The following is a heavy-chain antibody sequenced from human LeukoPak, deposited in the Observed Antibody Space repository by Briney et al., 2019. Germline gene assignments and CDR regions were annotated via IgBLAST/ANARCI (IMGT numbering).Heavy chain of an antibody. J-gene: IGHJ4*02. D-gene: IGHD6-13*01. Sequence: GGSLRLSCAASGFTFSSYGMHWVRQAPGKGLEWVAFIRYDGSNKYYADSVKGRFTISRDNSKNTLYLQMNSLRAEDTAVYYCAKDPGGIAAAGVDYWGQGTLVTVSS. CDR2: IRYDGSNK. V-gene: IGHV3-30*02. CDR3: AKDPGGIAAAGVDY. CDR1: GFTFSSYG.